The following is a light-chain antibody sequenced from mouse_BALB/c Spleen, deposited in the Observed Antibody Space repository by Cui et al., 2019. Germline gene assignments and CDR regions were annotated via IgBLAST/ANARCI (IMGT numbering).Light chain of an antibody. CDR2: DTS. V-gene: IGKV4-50*01. Sequence: ENVLTQSPAIMSESLGEKVTISCSASSSVNYMYWYQKKSYASPKLWIYDTSNLAPGVPARFSGSGSGNSYSLTLSSMEGEDAATYYCKQFTSSPWREFTFGSGTKLEIQ. CDR3: KQFTSSPWREFT. J-gene: IGKJ4*01. CDR1: SSVNY.